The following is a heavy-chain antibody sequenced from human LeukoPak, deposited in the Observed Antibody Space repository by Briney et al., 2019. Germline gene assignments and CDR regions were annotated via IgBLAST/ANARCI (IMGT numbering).Heavy chain of an antibody. Sequence: PGGSLRLSCAASGFTFSSYGMHWVRQAPGKGLEWVAFIRYDGSNKYYADSVKGRFTISRDNSKNTLYLQMNSLRAEDTAVYYCAKDLYYYDSRGDYWGQGTLVTVSS. CDR2: IRYDGSNK. V-gene: IGHV3-30*02. CDR1: GFTFSSYG. J-gene: IGHJ4*02. D-gene: IGHD3-22*01. CDR3: AKDLYYYDSRGDY.